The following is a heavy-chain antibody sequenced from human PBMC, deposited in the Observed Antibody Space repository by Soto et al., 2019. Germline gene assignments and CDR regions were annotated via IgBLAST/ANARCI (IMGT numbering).Heavy chain of an antibody. D-gene: IGHD2-21*02. V-gene: IGHV1-58*01. J-gene: IGHJ4*02. Sequence: ASVKVSCKASGFTFTSSAVQWVRQARGQRLEWIGWIVVGSGNTNYAQKFQERVTITRDMSTSTAYMELSSLRSEDTAVYYCAANNPPLKQHIVVVTAPPEDYWGQGTLVTVSS. CDR1: GFTFTSSA. CDR3: AANNPPLKQHIVVVTAPPEDY. CDR2: IVVGSGNT.